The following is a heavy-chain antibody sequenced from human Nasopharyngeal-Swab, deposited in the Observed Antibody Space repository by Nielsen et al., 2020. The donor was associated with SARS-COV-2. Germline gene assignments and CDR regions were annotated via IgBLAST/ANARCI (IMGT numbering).Heavy chain of an antibody. D-gene: IGHD1-26*01. V-gene: IGHV3-23*01. Sequence: GGSLRLSCAASGFTFSSYAMSWVRQAPGKGLEWVSSISGNTFTTYYTNSVKGRFTISRENAKNSLYLQMNSLRAGDTAVYYCARGGRGSQYYMDVWGKGTTVTVSS. CDR2: ISGNTFTT. CDR1: GFTFSSYA. CDR3: ARGGRGSQYYMDV. J-gene: IGHJ6*03.